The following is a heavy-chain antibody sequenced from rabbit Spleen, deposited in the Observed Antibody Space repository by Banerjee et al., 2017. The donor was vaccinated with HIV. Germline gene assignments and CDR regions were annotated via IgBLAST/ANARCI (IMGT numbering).Heavy chain of an antibody. CDR2: INVYTGKP. J-gene: IGHJ6*01. CDR3: ARDGAGGSYFAL. V-gene: IGHV1S45*01. D-gene: IGHD8-1*01. Sequence: QEQLEESGGDLVKPEGSLTLTCTASGFSFSSSYWICWVRQAPGKGLQWIACINVYTGKPVYATWAKGRFTISKTSSTTVTLQMTSLTAADTATYFCARDGAGGSYFALWGPGTLVTVS. CDR1: GFSFSSSYW.